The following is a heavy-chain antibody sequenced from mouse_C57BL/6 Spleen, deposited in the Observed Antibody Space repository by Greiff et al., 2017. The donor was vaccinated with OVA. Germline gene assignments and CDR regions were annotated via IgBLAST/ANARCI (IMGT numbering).Heavy chain of an antibody. Sequence: EVQVVESGGGLVKPGGSLKLSCAASGFTFSDYGMHWVRQAPEKGLEWVAYISSGSSTIYYADTVKGRFTISRDNAKNTLFLQMTSLRSEDTAMYYGARHGYGSSYEHFDYWGQGTTLTVSS. J-gene: IGHJ2*01. V-gene: IGHV5-17*01. CDR3: ARHGYGSSYEHFDY. D-gene: IGHD1-1*01. CDR1: GFTFSDYG. CDR2: ISSGSSTI.